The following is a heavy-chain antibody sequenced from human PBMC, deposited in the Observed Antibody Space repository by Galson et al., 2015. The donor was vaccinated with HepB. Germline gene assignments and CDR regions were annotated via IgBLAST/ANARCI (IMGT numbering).Heavy chain of an antibody. D-gene: IGHD1-26*01. Sequence: SVKVSCKASGYTFTSYGISWVRQAPGQGLEWMGWISAYNGNTNYAQKLQGRVTMTTDTSTSTAYMELRSLRSDDTAVYYCARVKATSLNHMYRYFDYWGQGTLVTVSS. CDR3: ARVKATSLNHMYRYFDY. CDR2: ISAYNGNT. V-gene: IGHV1-18*01. J-gene: IGHJ4*02. CDR1: GYTFTSYG.